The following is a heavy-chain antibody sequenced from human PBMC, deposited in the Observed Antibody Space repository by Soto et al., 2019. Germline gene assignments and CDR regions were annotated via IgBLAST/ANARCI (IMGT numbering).Heavy chain of an antibody. CDR2: IKPDGSEQ. J-gene: IGHJ6*02. Sequence: EVQLVESGGGLVQPGGSLRLSCAASEFTFDKYYMTWVRQAPGKGPEWVANIKPDGSEQYYVDSVKGRFTISRDNANNSLYRQMTSLRAEDTAVYFCARGNGNYYYGCDVWGRGTTVTVSS. V-gene: IGHV3-7*01. CDR1: EFTFDKYY. CDR3: ARGNGNYYYGCDV. D-gene: IGHD4-4*01.